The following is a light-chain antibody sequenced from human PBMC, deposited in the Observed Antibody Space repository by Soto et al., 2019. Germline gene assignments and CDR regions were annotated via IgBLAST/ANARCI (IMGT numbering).Light chain of an antibody. CDR2: DVN. CDR1: SCDIGAYNF. V-gene: IGLV2-14*03. Sequence: QSALTQPASVSGSPGQSITISCTGTSCDIGAYNFVSWYQQHPGKAPKLMLYDVNIRPSGVSYRFSGSKSGNTASLTISGVQAEDESDYYCTSWTTSTTMIFGGGTKVTVL. CDR3: TSWTTSTTMI. J-gene: IGLJ2*01.